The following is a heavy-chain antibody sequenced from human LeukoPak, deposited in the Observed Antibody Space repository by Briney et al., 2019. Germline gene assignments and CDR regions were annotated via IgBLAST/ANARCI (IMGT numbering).Heavy chain of an antibody. CDR1: GGSISSSSYY. CDR3: ARQSRYYDSSGYRRGNFDY. V-gene: IGHV4-39*01. Sequence: SETLSLTCTVSGGSISSSSYYWGWIRQPPGKGPEWIGSIYYSGSTYYNPSLKSRVTISVDTSKNQFSLKLSSVTAADTAVYYCARQSRYYDSSGYRRGNFDYWGQGTLVTVSS. D-gene: IGHD3-22*01. J-gene: IGHJ4*02. CDR2: IYYSGST.